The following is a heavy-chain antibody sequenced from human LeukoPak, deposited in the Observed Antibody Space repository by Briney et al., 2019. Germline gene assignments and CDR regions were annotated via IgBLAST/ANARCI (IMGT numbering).Heavy chain of an antibody. CDR3: ARSLFASTDAFDI. CDR2: IIPILGIA. J-gene: IGHJ3*02. Sequence: SVKVSCKASGYTFTSYGISWVRQAPGQGLEWMGRIIPILGIANYAQKFQGRVTITADKSTSTAYMELSSLRSEDTAVYYCARSLFASTDAFDIWGQGTMVTVSS. D-gene: IGHD2-21*01. CDR1: GYTFTSYG. V-gene: IGHV1-69*04.